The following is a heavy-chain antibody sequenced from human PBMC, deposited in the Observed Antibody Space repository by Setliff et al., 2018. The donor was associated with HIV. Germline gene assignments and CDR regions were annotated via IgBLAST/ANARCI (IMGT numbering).Heavy chain of an antibody. V-gene: IGHV1-24*01. D-gene: IGHD5-12*01. CDR3: ATRIRDGHRGYGYFDF. CDR1: GYTVTELS. Sequence: PGPSVKVSCKVSGYTVTELSINWVRQAPGKGPEWMGGFDPEDNKIVYAQKFQGRVTTTEDTSTDTAYMELSSLRPEDTAVYYCATRIRDGHRGYGYFDFWGQGTLVTVSS. J-gene: IGHJ4*02. CDR2: FDPEDNKI.